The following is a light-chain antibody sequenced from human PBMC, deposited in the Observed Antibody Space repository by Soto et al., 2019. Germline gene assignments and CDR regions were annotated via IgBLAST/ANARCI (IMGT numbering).Light chain of an antibody. V-gene: IGKV3-20*01. Sequence: EIVLTQSPGTLSLSPGERATLSCRASQSVSSSYLAWYQQKPGQAPRLLIYGASSRATGIPDRFSGSWSGTDFPLTINRLEPEDFAVYYCQQYGSSRTFGQGTKVEIK. CDR1: QSVSSSY. CDR3: QQYGSSRT. CDR2: GAS. J-gene: IGKJ1*01.